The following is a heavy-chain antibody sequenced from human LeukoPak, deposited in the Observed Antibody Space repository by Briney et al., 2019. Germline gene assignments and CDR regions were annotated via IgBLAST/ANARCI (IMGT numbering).Heavy chain of an antibody. D-gene: IGHD4-11*01. CDR3: ASQSNYVKGFDY. CDR1: GFTFSSYG. Sequence: PGGSLRLSCAASGFTFSSYGMHWVRQAPGKGLVWVSRINSDGSSTSYADSVKGRITIFRDNAKNTLNLQMNSLRAEDTAVYYCASQSNYVKGFDYWGQGTLVTVSS. CDR2: INSDGSST. V-gene: IGHV3-74*01. J-gene: IGHJ4*02.